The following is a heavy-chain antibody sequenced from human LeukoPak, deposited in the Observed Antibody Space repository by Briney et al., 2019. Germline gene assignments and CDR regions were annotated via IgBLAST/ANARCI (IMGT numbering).Heavy chain of an antibody. V-gene: IGHV3-30*03. Sequence: PGGSLRLSCVASGFSFSSFGMHWVRQAPGKGLEWVAVISYDGSNRYYADSVKGRFTISRDNSKNTLYLQMNNLRTEDTAIYYCARERERFLNLWGQGTLVTVSS. CDR2: ISYDGSNR. J-gene: IGHJ5*02. CDR3: ARERERFLNL. CDR1: GFSFSSFG. D-gene: IGHD3-3*01.